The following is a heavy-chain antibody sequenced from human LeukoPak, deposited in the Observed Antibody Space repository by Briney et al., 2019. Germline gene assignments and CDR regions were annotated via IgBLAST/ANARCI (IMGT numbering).Heavy chain of an antibody. V-gene: IGHV3-66*01. CDR3: ARSTYGGDCYFDY. J-gene: IGHJ4*02. CDR1: GFSVSSNY. CDR2: IYSGGST. Sequence: GGSLRLSCAASGFSVSSNYMTWVRQAPGKGLEWVSVIYSGGSTYYADSVKGRFTISRDNSKNTLYLQMNSLRVEDTAVYYCARSTYGGDCYFDYWGQGTLVTVSS. D-gene: IGHD2-21*02.